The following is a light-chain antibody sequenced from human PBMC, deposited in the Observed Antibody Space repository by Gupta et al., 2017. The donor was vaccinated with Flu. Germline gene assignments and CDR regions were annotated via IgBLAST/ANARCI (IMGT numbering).Light chain of an antibody. CDR3: QQYNNWPPWT. CDR1: QSVSSN. J-gene: IGKJ1*01. V-gene: IGKV3-15*01. Sequence: TVMTHSPATLSVSPGERATLSCMASQSVSSNLAWYQQKPGQAPRLLIYGASTRATGIPARFSGSGSGTEFTLTISSLQSEDFAVYYCQQYNNWPPWTFGQGTKVEIK. CDR2: GAS.